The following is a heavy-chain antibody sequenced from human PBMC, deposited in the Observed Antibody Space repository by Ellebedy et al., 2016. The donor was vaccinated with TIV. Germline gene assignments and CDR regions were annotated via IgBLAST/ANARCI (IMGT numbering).Heavy chain of an antibody. Sequence: AASVKVSCKVSGYSFTDYRIDWVRLAPGQGLEWMGWISCYNGKTQYAQKFQGRVNLTTDTSTNTAYVEVRRLRSDDTAVYYCAREDYSNLHRSYGMDVWGQGTTVTVSS. CDR1: GYSFTDYR. V-gene: IGHV1-18*01. J-gene: IGHJ6*02. CDR2: ISCYNGKT. D-gene: IGHD4-11*01. CDR3: AREDYSNLHRSYGMDV.